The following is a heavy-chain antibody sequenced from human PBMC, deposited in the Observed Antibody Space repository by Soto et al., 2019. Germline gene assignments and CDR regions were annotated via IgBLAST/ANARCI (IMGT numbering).Heavy chain of an antibody. CDR3: ARDLERTLYYGSGSYRNY. CDR2: ISSSSSYI. Sequence: GGSLRLSCAASGFTFSSYSMNWVRQAPGKGLEWVSSISSSSSYIYYADSVKGRFTISRDNAKNSLYLQMNSLRAEDTAVYYCARDLERTLYYGSGSYRNYWGQGTLVTVSS. J-gene: IGHJ4*02. V-gene: IGHV3-21*01. D-gene: IGHD3-10*01. CDR1: GFTFSSYS.